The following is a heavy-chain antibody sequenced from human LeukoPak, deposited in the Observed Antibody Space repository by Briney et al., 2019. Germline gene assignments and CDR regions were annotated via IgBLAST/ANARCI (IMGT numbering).Heavy chain of an antibody. V-gene: IGHV3-30*04. CDR3: ARGSFGAGVGATMDDACDI. J-gene: IGHJ3*02. CDR2: ISYDGTDK. CDR1: GFTFSSYI. D-gene: IGHD1-26*01. Sequence: PGGSLRLSCAASGFTFSSYIIHWVRQAPGKGLEWVAVISYDGTDKYYADSVKGRFTISRDNSKNTLYVQMNNLRAEDTAVYYCARGSFGAGVGATMDDACDIWGQGTMVTVSS.